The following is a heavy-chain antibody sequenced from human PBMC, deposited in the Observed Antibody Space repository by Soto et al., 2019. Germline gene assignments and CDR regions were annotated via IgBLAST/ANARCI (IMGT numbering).Heavy chain of an antibody. D-gene: IGHD6-19*01. Sequence: GASVKVSCKASGYTFTSYDINWVRQATGQGLEWMGWMNPNSGNTGYAQKFQGRVTMTRNTSTSTAYLELRSLRSDDTALYYCARDRGVAPPVAGNTHYYYYMDVWGKGTTVTVSS. V-gene: IGHV1-8*01. J-gene: IGHJ6*03. CDR1: GYTFTSYD. CDR2: MNPNSGNT. CDR3: ARDRGVAPPVAGNTHYYYYMDV.